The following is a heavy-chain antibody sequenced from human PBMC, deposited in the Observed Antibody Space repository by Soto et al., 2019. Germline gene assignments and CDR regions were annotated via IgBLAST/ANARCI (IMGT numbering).Heavy chain of an antibody. CDR1: GGTFSSYA. V-gene: IGHV1-69*13. J-gene: IGHJ6*02. Sequence: SVKVSCKASGGTFSSYAISWVRQAPGQGLEWMGGIIPIFGTANYAQKLQGRVTITADESTSTAYMELSSLRSEDTAVYYCARGSTEYYYYGMDVWGQGTTVTVSS. CDR2: IIPIFGTA. CDR3: ARGSTEYYYYGMDV.